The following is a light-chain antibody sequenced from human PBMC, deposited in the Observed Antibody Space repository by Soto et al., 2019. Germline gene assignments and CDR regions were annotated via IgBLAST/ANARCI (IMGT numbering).Light chain of an antibody. J-gene: IGKJ4*01. V-gene: IGKV1-27*01. Sequence: DIQMTQSPSSLSASVGDRVTITCRASQGISNYLAWYQQKPGKVPKLLIYAASTLRSGVPSRFSGSGSGTDFTRTISSLQPEDVATDYCQKYNSALLTFGGGNKVESK. CDR2: AAS. CDR1: QGISNY. CDR3: QKYNSALLT.